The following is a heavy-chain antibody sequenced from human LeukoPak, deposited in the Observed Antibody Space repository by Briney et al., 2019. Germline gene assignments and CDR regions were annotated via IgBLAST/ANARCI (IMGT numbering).Heavy chain of an antibody. D-gene: IGHD3-22*01. V-gene: IGHV5-51*01. J-gene: IGHJ3*02. Sequence: GESLKISCKGSGYIFTSYWIGWVRQMPGKGLEWMGIIFPGDSDTRYRPSFQGQVTISADKSITTAYLQRSGVKASDTAMYYCARRSSSGYYPNAFDIWGQGTMVTVSS. CDR2: IFPGDSDT. CDR3: ARRSSSGYYPNAFDI. CDR1: GYIFTSYW.